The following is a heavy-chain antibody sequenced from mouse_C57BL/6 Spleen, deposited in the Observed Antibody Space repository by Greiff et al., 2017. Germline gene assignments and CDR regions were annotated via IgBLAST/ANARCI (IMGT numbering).Heavy chain of an antibody. Sequence: EVKLQESGGGLVKPGGSLKLSCAASGFTFSSYAMSWVRQTPEKRLEWVATISDGGSYTYYPDNVKGRFTISRDNAKNNLYLQMSHLKSEDTAMYYCARDRGYYGSNAMDYWGQGTSVTVSS. CDR3: ARDRGYYGSNAMDY. V-gene: IGHV5-4*01. CDR1: GFTFSSYA. J-gene: IGHJ4*01. CDR2: ISDGGSYT. D-gene: IGHD1-1*01.